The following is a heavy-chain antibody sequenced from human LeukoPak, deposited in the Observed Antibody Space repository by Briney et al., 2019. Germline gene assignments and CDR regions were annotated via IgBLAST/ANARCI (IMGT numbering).Heavy chain of an antibody. D-gene: IGHD3-22*01. Sequence: SETLSLTCTVSGGSISSYYWSWIRQHPGKGLEWIGYIYYSGSTYYNPSLKSRVTISVDTSKNQFSLKLSSVTAADTAVYYCARDRHDRGDGIDYWGQGTLVTVSS. CDR2: IYYSGST. CDR1: GGSISSYY. CDR3: ARDRHDRGDGIDY. J-gene: IGHJ4*02. V-gene: IGHV4-59*06.